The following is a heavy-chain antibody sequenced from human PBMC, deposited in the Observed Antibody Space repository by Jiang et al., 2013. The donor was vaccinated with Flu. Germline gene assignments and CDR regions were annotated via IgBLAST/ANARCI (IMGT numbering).Heavy chain of an antibody. CDR3: VRHEDGRSYLT. V-gene: IGHV4-59*08. CDR1: GGSISGYY. D-gene: IGHD1-26*01. CDR2: IYSSSGST. Sequence: GPGLVKPSETLSLICTFSGGSISGYYRSWIRQPPGKGLEWIGYIYSSSGSTKYSPSLKSRVSLSVDTSMRRFSLRLNSVTAADTAVYFCVRHEDGRSYLTWGQGKLVTVSS. J-gene: IGHJ4*02.